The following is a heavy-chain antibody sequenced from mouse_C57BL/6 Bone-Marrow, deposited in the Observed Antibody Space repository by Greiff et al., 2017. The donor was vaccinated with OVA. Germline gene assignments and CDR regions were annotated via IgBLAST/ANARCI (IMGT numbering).Heavy chain of an antibody. Sequence: VQLQQSGTVLARPGASVKMSCKTSGYTFTSYWMHWVKQRPGQGLEWIGAIYPGNSDTSYNQKFKGKAKLTAVTSASTAYMELSSLTNEDSAVYYCTRTLPTVVARGDYWGQGTTLTVSS. CDR1: GYTFTSYW. D-gene: IGHD1-1*01. V-gene: IGHV1-5*01. CDR3: TRTLPTVVARGDY. CDR2: IYPGNSDT. J-gene: IGHJ2*01.